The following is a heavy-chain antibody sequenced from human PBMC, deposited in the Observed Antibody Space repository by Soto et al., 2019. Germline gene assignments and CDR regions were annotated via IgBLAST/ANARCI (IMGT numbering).Heavy chain of an antibody. J-gene: IGHJ6*03. Sequence: GSLRLSCAASGCTFSSYAMSWVRQAPGKGLEWVSAISGSGGSTYYADSVKGRFTISRDNSKNTLYLQMNSLRAEDTAVYYCAKELLYYYYYYMDVWGKGTTVTVSS. CDR3: AKELLYYYYYYMDV. CDR1: GCTFSSYA. CDR2: ISGSGGST. V-gene: IGHV3-23*01. D-gene: IGHD2-15*01.